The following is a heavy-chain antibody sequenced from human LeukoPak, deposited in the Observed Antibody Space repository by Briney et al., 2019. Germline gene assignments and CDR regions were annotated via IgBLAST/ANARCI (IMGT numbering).Heavy chain of an antibody. CDR3: ARGRPHGNDY. CDR1: GFTFSSYW. Sequence: GGSLRLSCAASGFTFSSYWMNWVRQAPGKGLVWVSRVASDGSSTTYADSVKGRFSISRDNARNTLYLQMNSLRVEDTAVYYCARGRPHGNDYWGQGTLVTVSS. CDR2: VASDGSST. J-gene: IGHJ4*02. D-gene: IGHD4-23*01. V-gene: IGHV3-74*01.